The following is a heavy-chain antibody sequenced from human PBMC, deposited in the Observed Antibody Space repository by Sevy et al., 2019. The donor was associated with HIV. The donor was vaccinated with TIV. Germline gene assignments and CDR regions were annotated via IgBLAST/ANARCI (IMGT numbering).Heavy chain of an antibody. CDR1: GFTFSSYA. CDR2: ISNRGRST. D-gene: IGHD6-13*01. V-gene: IGHV3-23*01. Sequence: GGSLRLSCTASGFTFSSYAMSWVRQAPGEGLEWVSAISNRGRSTYYADSVKGRFTISRDNSKNTLYLQMNSLRAEDTAVYYCAKDHSSSWYREFDYWGQGTLVTVSS. CDR3: AKDHSSSWYREFDY. J-gene: IGHJ4*02.